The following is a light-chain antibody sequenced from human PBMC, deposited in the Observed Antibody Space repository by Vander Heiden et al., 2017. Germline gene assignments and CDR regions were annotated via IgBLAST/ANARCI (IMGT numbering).Light chain of an antibody. J-gene: IGKJ1*01. CDR2: WAS. Sequence: DIVMPQSPDSLAVSLGERATINCKSIHSVLYSSNNNTYLAWYQQKPGQPPKLLIYWASTRESGVPDRFRGSGSWTDFTLTISSLQAEDVAVYYCQQYYSTPWTFGQGTKVEIK. CDR3: QQYYSTPWT. V-gene: IGKV4-1*01. CDR1: HSVLYSSNNNTY.